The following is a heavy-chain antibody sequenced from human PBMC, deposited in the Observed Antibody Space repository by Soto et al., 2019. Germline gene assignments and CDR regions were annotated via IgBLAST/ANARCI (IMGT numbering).Heavy chain of an antibody. J-gene: IGHJ4*02. CDR1: GGSISSYY. V-gene: IGHV4-59*01. D-gene: IGHD6-19*01. CDR3: SRVGLIAVAGFDY. Sequence: KPWETLFLTCTVSGGSISSYYWSWIRQPPGKGLEWIGYIYYSGSTNYNPSLKSRVTISVDTSKNQFSLKLSSVTAADTAVYYCSRVGLIAVAGFDYWGQGTLVTVSS. CDR2: IYYSGST.